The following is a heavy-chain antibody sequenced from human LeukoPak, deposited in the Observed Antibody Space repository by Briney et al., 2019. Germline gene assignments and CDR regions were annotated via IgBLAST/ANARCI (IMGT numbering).Heavy chain of an antibody. Sequence: ASVKVSCKVSGYTLTELSMHWVRQAPGKGLEWMGGFDPENGETIYAQKFQGRVTMTEDTSTDTAYMELSSLRSEDTAVYYCATDLDGGTCFDYWGQGTLVTVSS. CDR2: FDPENGET. CDR3: ATDLDGGTCFDY. CDR1: GYTLTELS. J-gene: IGHJ4*02. V-gene: IGHV1-24*01. D-gene: IGHD4-23*01.